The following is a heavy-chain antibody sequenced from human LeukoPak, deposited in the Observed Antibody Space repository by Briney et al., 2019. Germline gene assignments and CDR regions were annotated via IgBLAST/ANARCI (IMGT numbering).Heavy chain of an antibody. J-gene: IGHJ3*02. V-gene: IGHV1-18*01. Sequence: ASVNVSCKASGYTFATYGISWVRQAPGQGLEWMGWISSYYWNKNYAQKPQGRVTLTTNTSTDTAYMELRGLRSDDTAVYCCVRGAAQRVLDAFDIWGQGTMVTVSS. CDR3: VRGAAQRVLDAFDI. CDR1: GYTFATYG. D-gene: IGHD3-10*01. CDR2: ISSYYWNK.